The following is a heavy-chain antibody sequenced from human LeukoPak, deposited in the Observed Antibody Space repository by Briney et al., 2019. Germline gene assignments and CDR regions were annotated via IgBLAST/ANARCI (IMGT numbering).Heavy chain of an antibody. CDR2: INPNSGGT. V-gene: IGHV1-2*02. CDR3: ASAPRRYCSSSSCYARYYYMDV. J-gene: IGHJ6*03. Sequence: GPSVKLSCKASGYTFTGYYMHWVRQAPGQGLEWMGWINPNSGGTHYAQKFQGRVNMTRDTSISTAYMTLSTLRSDATAVYYCASAPRRYCSSSSCYARYYYMDVWGKGTTVTVSS. D-gene: IGHD2-2*01. CDR1: GYTFTGYY.